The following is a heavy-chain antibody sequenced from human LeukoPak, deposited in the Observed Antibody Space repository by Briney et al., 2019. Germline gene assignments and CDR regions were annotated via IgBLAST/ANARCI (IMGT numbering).Heavy chain of an antibody. CDR2: IYYSGTT. V-gene: IGHV4-59*01. J-gene: IGHJ4*02. D-gene: IGHD6-13*01. CDR3: ARGVYIAAAQYGY. CDR1: GGSISSYY. Sequence: SETLSLTCTVSGGSISSYYWSWIRQPPGKGLEWIGYIYYSGTTNYNPSLKSRVTISVDTSKNQFSLKLSSVTAADTAVYYCARGVYIAAAQYGYWGQEPRATVPS.